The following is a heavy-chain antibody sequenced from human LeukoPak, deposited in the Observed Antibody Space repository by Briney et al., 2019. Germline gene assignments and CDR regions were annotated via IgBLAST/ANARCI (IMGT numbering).Heavy chain of an antibody. V-gene: IGHV1-8*01. CDR2: MNPNSGNT. J-gene: IGHJ4*02. D-gene: IGHD5-12*01. CDR3: ARNLLDIADPWESSGY. CDR1: GYTFTSYD. Sequence: ASVKVSCKASGYTFTSYDINWVRQATGQGLEWMGWMNPNSGNTGYAQKFQGRVTMTRNTSISTAYMEVSSLRSEDTAVYYSARNLLDIADPWESSGYWGQGTLVTVSS.